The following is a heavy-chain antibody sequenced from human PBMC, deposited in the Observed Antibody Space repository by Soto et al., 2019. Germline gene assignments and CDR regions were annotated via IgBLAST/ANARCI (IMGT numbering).Heavy chain of an antibody. D-gene: IGHD3-22*01. Sequence: AVKVSCKASGFTFTSSAVQWVRQARGQRLEWIGWIVVGSGNTNYAQTFQERVTITRDMSTSTAYMELSSLRSEDTAVYYCAEDGVRYDSSGHLGDVWGQGTTVTVYS. CDR1: GFTFTSSA. CDR3: AEDGVRYDSSGHLGDV. V-gene: IGHV1-58*01. CDR2: IVVGSGNT. J-gene: IGHJ6*02.